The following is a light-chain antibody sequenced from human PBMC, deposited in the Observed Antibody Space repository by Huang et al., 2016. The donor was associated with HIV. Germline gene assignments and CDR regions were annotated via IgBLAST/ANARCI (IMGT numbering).Light chain of an antibody. Sequence: DIQMTQSPSSRSASVGDRVTITCRASQGISNSLAWYQQKPGKAPKLLPYAASRLKSGVPSRFSGSGSGTDATLTISSLQPEDFATYYCQQYYGTPWTFGQGTKVEIK. CDR2: AAS. CDR3: QQYYGTPWT. V-gene: IGKV1-NL1*01. J-gene: IGKJ1*01. CDR1: QGISNS.